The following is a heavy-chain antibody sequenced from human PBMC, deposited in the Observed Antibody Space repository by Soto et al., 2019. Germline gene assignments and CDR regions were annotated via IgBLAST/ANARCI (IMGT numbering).Heavy chain of an antibody. CDR3: ARDRDDYGSGNYYNRIDF. Sequence: QVQLVQSGAEVKKPGSSVKVSCKASGGIFSTYAISWLRQAPGQGREWMGGIIPLLGTPNYAQRFQGRVTITADESTSTAYMELSRLRSEDTAVYYCARDRDDYGSGNYYNRIDFWGQGTLVTVSS. D-gene: IGHD3-10*01. CDR2: IIPLLGTP. CDR1: GGIFSTYA. V-gene: IGHV1-69*01. J-gene: IGHJ4*02.